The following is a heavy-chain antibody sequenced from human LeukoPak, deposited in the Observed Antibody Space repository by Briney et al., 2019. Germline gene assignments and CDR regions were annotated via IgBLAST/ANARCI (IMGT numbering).Heavy chain of an antibody. V-gene: IGHV4-59*08. J-gene: IGHJ4*02. D-gene: IGHD3-16*01. Sequence: SETLSLTCTVSGGSISTYYWSWIRQPPGKGLEWIGYIYYSGGTNHNPSLKSRVTISVDTSKNQFSLKLSSVTAADTAVYYCARWGTRQGDFDYWGQGTLVTVSS. CDR2: IYYSGGT. CDR3: ARWGTRQGDFDY. CDR1: GGSISTYY.